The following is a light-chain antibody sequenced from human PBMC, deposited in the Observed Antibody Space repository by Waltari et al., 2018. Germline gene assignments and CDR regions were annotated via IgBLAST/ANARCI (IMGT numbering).Light chain of an antibody. CDR2: AAS. V-gene: IGKV1-39*01. CDR3: QQSYSTPFT. J-gene: IGKJ3*01. CDR1: QSISSY. Sequence: DIQMTQSPSSLSASVGARFTIPCRASQSISSYLNWYQQTPGKAPKLLLYAASSLQSGVPSRFSGSGSGTDFTLTISSLQPEDFATYYCQQSYSTPFTFGPGTKVDIK.